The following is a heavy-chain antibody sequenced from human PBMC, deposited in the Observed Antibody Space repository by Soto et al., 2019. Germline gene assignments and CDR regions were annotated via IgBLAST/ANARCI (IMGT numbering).Heavy chain of an antibody. CDR2: IIPIFGTA. V-gene: IGHV1-69*06. CDR1: GVTFSSYA. D-gene: IGHD3-22*01. CDR3: ASSYYYDSSGYYPMYYFDY. J-gene: IGHJ4*02. Sequence: SVKVSCKSSGVTFSSYAISWVRQAPGQGLEWMGGIIPIFGTANYAQKFQGRVTITADKSTSTAYMELSSLGSEDTAVYYCASSYYYDSSGYYPMYYFDYRGQGTLVTVSS.